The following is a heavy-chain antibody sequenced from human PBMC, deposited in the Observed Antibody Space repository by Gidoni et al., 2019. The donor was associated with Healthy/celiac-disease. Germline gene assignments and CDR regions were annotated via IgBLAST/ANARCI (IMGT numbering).Heavy chain of an antibody. V-gene: IGHV3-21*01. CDR1: GFTFSSYS. CDR2: ISSSSSYI. D-gene: IGHD1-26*01. CDR3: ARGKGGSYSYDY. Sequence: EVQLVESGGGLVKPGGSLRLSCAASGFTFSSYSMNWVRQAPGKGLEWVSSISSSSSYIYYADSVKGRFTISRDNAKNSLYLQMNSLRAEDTAVYYCARGKGGSYSYDYWGQGTLVTVSS. J-gene: IGHJ4*02.